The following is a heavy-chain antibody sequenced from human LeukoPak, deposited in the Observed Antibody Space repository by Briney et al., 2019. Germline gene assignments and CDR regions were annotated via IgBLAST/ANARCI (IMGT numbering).Heavy chain of an antibody. Sequence: GGSLRLSCAASGFTFDDYGMTWVRQAPGKGLEWVSGINWNGDTIGYADSVKGRFTISRDNAKNSLYLQMNSLRAEDMALYYCAKAMYRGVVNDVFDIWGQGTMVTVSS. CDR3: AKAMYRGVVNDVFDI. V-gene: IGHV3-20*04. J-gene: IGHJ3*02. CDR2: INWNGDTI. D-gene: IGHD3-10*01. CDR1: GFTFDDYG.